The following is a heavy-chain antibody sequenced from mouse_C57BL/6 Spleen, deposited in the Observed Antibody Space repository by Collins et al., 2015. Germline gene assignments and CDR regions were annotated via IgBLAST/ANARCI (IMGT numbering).Heavy chain of an antibody. J-gene: IGHJ1*03. CDR2: NGGA. V-gene: IGHV1-53*01. CDR3: ARSTYPHWYFDV. Sequence: NGGADYNEKFKSKATLTVDKSSSTAYMHLSSLTSEDSAVYYCARSTYPHWYFDVWGTGTTVTVSS. D-gene: IGHD5-1*01.